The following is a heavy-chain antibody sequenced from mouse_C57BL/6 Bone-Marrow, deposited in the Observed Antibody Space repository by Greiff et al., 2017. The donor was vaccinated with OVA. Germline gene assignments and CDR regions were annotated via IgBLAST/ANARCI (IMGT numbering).Heavy chain of an antibody. J-gene: IGHJ4*01. CDR1: GFSFNTYA. V-gene: IGHV10-1*01. Sequence: EVKLMESGGGLVQPKGSLRLSCAASGFSFNTYAMNWVRQAPGKGLEWVARIRSKSNNYATYYADSVKDRFTISRDDSESMLYLQMNNLKTEDTAMDYCVVYYGSSRGAMDYWGQGTSVTVSS. CDR3: VVYYGSSRGAMDY. CDR2: IRSKSNNYAT. D-gene: IGHD1-1*01.